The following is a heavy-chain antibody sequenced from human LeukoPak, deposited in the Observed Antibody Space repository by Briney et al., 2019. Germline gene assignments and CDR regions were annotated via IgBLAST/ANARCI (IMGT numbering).Heavy chain of an antibody. Sequence: ASVKVSCKASGYTFTSYGISWVRQAPGQGLEWMGWISACNGNTNYAQKLQGRVTMTTDTSTSTAYMELRSLRSDDTAVYYCARDGIAAAGTYRHAKNYYYYGMDVWGQGTTVTVSS. V-gene: IGHV1-18*01. CDR1: GYTFTSYG. D-gene: IGHD6-13*01. CDR2: ISACNGNT. J-gene: IGHJ6*02. CDR3: ARDGIAAAGTYRHAKNYYYYGMDV.